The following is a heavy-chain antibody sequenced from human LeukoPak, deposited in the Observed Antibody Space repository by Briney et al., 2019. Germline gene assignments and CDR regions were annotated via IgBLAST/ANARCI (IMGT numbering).Heavy chain of an antibody. CDR1: GGSISSYY. D-gene: IGHD3-22*01. Sequence: SETLSLTCTVSGGSISSYYWSWIRQPPGKGLEWIGYIYYSGSTNYNPSLKSRVTISVDTSKNQFSLKLSSVTAADTAVYYSARDAWRGYYYDSSGYSPAFDIWGQGTMVTVSS. V-gene: IGHV4-59*01. CDR3: ARDAWRGYYYDSSGYSPAFDI. CDR2: IYYSGST. J-gene: IGHJ3*02.